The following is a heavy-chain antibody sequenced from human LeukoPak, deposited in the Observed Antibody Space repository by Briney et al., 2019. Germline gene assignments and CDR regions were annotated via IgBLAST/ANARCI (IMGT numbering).Heavy chain of an antibody. V-gene: IGHV6-1*01. D-gene: IGHD3-22*01. CDR1: GDSVSSNRAA. CDR3: TRAYYYDSSGSLNWFDP. CDR2: TYYRSKWYN. J-gene: IGHJ5*02. Sequence: SQTLSLTCAISGDSVSSNRAAWTWIRQSPSRGLEWLGRTYYRSKWYNDYAVFVKSRITINPDTSKNQFSLQLNSVTPEDTAVYYCTRAYYYDSSGSLNWFDPWGQGTLVTVSS.